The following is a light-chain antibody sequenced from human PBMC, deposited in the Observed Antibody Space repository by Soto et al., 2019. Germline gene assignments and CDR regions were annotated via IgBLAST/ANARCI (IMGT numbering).Light chain of an antibody. J-gene: IGKJ4*01. CDR2: LGS. Sequence: DIVMTQSPLSLPVTPGEPASISCRSSQSLLHRSGYNYLTWYLQKPGQSPQLLIYLGSSRASGVPDRFSGSGSGTDFTLKISRVEAEDVGVYYCMHALHTPPPFGGGTKVDIK. CDR1: QSLLHRSGYNY. CDR3: MHALHTPPP. V-gene: IGKV2-28*01.